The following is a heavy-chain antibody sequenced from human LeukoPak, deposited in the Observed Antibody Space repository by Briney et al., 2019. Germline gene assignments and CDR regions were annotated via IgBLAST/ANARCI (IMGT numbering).Heavy chain of an antibody. CDR1: GFTFSSYW. CDR3: ARDGSLYYYYGMDV. V-gene: IGHV3-7*05. J-gene: IGHJ6*02. D-gene: IGHD5-12*01. CDR2: IKQDGSEK. Sequence: PGRSLRLSCAASGFTFSSYWMSWVRQAPGKGLEWVANIKQDGSEKYYVDSVKGRFTISRDNAKNSLYLQMNSLRAEDTAVYYCARDGSLYYYYGMDVWGQGTTVTVCS.